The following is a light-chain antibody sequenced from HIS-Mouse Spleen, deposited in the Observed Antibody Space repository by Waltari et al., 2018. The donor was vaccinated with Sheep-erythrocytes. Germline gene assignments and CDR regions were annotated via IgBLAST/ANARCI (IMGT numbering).Light chain of an antibody. CDR2: DAS. J-gene: IGKJ2*01. CDR1: QSVSSY. V-gene: IGKV3-11*01. CDR3: QQRSNWYT. Sequence: TQSPATLSLFPGERATLSCRASQSVSSYLAWYQQKPGQAPRLLIYDASNRATGIPARFSGSGSGTDFTLTISSLEPEDFAVYYCQQRSNWYTFGQGTKLEIK.